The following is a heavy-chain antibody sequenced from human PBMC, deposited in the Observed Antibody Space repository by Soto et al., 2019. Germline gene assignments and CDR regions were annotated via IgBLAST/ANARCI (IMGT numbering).Heavy chain of an antibody. CDR2: IIPIFGTA. Sequence: FVMNCGRKTVGTVRSVDLGWGRLIHGKGLEWMGGIIPIFGTANYAQKFQGRVTITADESTSTAYMELSSLRSEDTAVYYCARGLLLGYCSGGSCYGPSFDYWGQGTLGTVPS. J-gene: IGHJ4*02. CDR3: ARGLLLGYCSGGSCYGPSFDY. D-gene: IGHD2-15*01. V-gene: IGHV1-69*01. CDR1: VGTVRSVD.